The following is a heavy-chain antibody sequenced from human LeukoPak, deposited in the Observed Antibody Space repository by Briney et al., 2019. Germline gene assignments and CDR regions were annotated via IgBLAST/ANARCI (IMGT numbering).Heavy chain of an antibody. D-gene: IGHD3-3*01. CDR1: GGSISSYY. J-gene: IGHJ4*02. CDR3: ARGLTIHTIDY. Sequence: SETLSLTCTVSGGSISSYYWSWIRQPPGKGLEWIGYIYYSGSTNYNPSLKSRVTTSVDTSKNQFSLKLSSVTAADTAVYYCARGLTIHTIDYWGQGTLVTISS. V-gene: IGHV4-59*01. CDR2: IYYSGST.